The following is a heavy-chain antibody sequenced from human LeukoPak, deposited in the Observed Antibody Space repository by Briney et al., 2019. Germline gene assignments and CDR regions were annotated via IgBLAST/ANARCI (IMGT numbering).Heavy chain of an antibody. CDR2: IGGST. Sequence: PGGSLRLSCAGSGFTFSSYGMSWVRQAPGKGLEWVSGIGGSTYYADSVKGRFSISRDNSKNTLFLQMNSLRAEDTAVYYCAKETVVVVAATPDAFDIWGQGTIVTVSS. CDR1: GFTFSSYG. D-gene: IGHD2-15*01. V-gene: IGHV3-23*01. CDR3: AKETVVVVAATPDAFDI. J-gene: IGHJ3*02.